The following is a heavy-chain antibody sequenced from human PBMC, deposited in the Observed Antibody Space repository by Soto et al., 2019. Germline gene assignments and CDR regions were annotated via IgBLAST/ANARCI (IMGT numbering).Heavy chain of an antibody. CDR2: IKSNTDGGTT. J-gene: IGHJ4*02. CDR3: TTSGGQTWPPY. CDR1: GVPFITGW. V-gene: IGHV3-15*01. D-gene: IGHD1-1*01. Sequence: EVQMVESGGGLVEPVGSLRLSCAASGVPFITGWMNWVRQAPRKGLEWVGRIKSNTDGGTTDYAAPVKGRFPISGDDSKNTVYLQMNSLKTEDTAGYDCTTSGGQTWPPYWGQGTRVTVSS.